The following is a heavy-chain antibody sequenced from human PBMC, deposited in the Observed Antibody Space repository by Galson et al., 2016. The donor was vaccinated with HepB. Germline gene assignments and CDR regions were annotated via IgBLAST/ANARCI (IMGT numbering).Heavy chain of an antibody. V-gene: IGHV6-1*01. Sequence: CAISGDSVSSNIDAWNWIRQSPSRGLEWLGRTYYRSQWYVDYAVSVKSRININPDTSKNKFSLHLNSVTPEDTAVYYCARDGPATHDAFDFWGQGTMVTVSS. J-gene: IGHJ3*01. CDR3: ARDGPATHDAFDF. CDR2: TYYRSQWYV. CDR1: GDSVSSNIDA.